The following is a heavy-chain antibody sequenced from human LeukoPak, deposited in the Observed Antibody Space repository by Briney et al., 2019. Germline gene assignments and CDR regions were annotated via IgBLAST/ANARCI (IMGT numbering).Heavy chain of an antibody. CDR3: ARNSSGCSFDR. Sequence: PSETLSLTCTVSGGSIRSNYYWGWIRQPPGKGLEWIGSIYYSGNSYYNPSLKSRVTMSIDTSKNQFSLKLSSVTAADTAVYYCARNSSGCSFDRWGQGTLVSVSS. CDR2: IYYSGNS. V-gene: IGHV4-39*07. CDR1: GGSIRSNYY. D-gene: IGHD6-19*01. J-gene: IGHJ4*02.